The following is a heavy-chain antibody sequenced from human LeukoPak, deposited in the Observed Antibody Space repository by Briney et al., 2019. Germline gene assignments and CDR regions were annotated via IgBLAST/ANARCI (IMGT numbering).Heavy chain of an antibody. J-gene: IGHJ4*02. CDR1: GGSFSGYS. V-gene: IGHV4-34*01. Sequence: SETLSLTCAVYGGSFSGYSWTWIRQSPGKGLEWIGGISQSGITSYNPSLKSRVTMSVDTSKNQFSLKLRSVTAADTAVYYCARGAPGYWGQGTLVTVSS. CDR2: ISQSGIT. CDR3: ARGAPGY.